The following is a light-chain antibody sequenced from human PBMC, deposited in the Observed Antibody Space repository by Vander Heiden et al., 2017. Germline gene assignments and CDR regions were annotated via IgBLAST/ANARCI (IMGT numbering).Light chain of an antibody. V-gene: IGLV1-44*01. Sequence: HSVPTQPPSASGTPGQRVTTSCSGSSSTIGSNTVQCYRQLPGTAPRLLIFRVNQRPSGVPDRFSGSKSGTSASLAISGLQSEDEADYYCATWDNSLNGYVFGPGTKVTVL. CDR2: RVN. CDR1: SSTIGSNT. J-gene: IGLJ1*01. CDR3: ATWDNSLNGYV.